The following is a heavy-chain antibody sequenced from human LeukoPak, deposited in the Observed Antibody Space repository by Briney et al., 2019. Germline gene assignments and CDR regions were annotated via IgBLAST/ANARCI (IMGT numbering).Heavy chain of an antibody. D-gene: IGHD1-26*01. CDR3: ARGSYLGGYYFDY. J-gene: IGHJ4*02. CDR2: IIPIFGTA. Sequence: SVKVSCKASGCTFSSYAISWVRQAPGQGLEWMGGIIPIFGTANYAQKFQGRVTITADESTSTAYMELSSLRSEDTAVYYCARGSYLGGYYFDYWGQGTLVTVSS. V-gene: IGHV1-69*13. CDR1: GCTFSSYA.